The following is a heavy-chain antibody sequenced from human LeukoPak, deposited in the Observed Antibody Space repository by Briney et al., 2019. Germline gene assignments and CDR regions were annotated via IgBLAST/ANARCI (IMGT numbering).Heavy chain of an antibody. CDR2: INHSGST. D-gene: IGHD3-16*01. V-gene: IGHV4-34*01. Sequence: SETLSLTCSVSGGSISSYYWSWIRQPPGKGLEWIGEINHSGSTNYNPSLESRVTMSVDTSKNQFSLNLTSVTAADTAVYYCAREGGGFDYWGQGTLVTVSS. CDR3: AREGGGFDY. CDR1: GGSISSYY. J-gene: IGHJ4*02.